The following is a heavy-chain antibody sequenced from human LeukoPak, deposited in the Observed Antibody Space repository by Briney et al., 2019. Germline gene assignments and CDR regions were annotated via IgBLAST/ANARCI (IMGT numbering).Heavy chain of an antibody. CDR3: ARDRSGSSSYYYYGMDV. J-gene: IGHJ6*02. CDR2: IYYSGST. Sequence: SETLSLTCTVSGGSISSGDYYWSWIRQPPGTGLEWIGYIYYSGSTYYNPSLKSRVTISVDTSKNQFSLKLSSVTAADTAVYYCARDRSGSSSYYYYGMDVWGQGTTVTVSS. D-gene: IGHD3-10*01. CDR1: GGSISSGDYY. V-gene: IGHV4-30-4*01.